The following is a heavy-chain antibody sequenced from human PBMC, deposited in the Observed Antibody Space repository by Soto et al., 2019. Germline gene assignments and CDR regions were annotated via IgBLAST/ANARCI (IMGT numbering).Heavy chain of an antibody. CDR2: INPEGRT. J-gene: IGHJ4*02. CDR1: GLIVNNNF. CDR3: ARDGPSIAARLPSYYFDY. D-gene: IGHD6-6*01. Sequence: PGGSLRLSCEASGLIVNNNFMNWVRQAPGRGLEWVSVINPEGRTYYADSVKGRFTISRDNSKNTLYLQMNSLRAEDTAVYYCARDGPSIAARLPSYYFDYWGQGTLVTVSS. V-gene: IGHV3-66*01.